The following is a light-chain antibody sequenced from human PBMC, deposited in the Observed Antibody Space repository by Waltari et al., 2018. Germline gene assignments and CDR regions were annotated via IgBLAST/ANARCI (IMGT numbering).Light chain of an antibody. CDR2: RDN. Sequence: QSLVTQPPSASGTPGQRVTIPCSGSRSNIVSNYVYWYQYVPGTAPKLLIYRDNQRASGVPDRFSGSKSGTSASLAITWLRSDDEADYYCAAWDDRLYGQVFGGGTKLTVL. CDR1: RSNIVSNY. CDR3: AAWDDRLYGQV. J-gene: IGLJ3*02. V-gene: IGLV1-47*01.